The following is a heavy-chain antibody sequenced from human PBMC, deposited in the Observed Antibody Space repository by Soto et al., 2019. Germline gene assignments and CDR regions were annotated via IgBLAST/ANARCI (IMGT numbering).Heavy chain of an antibody. CDR3: ARVLRGWFDP. V-gene: IGHV4-4*02. CDR1: GGAITSANW. CDR2: ISHSGIT. Sequence: SETLSLTCALSGGAITSANWWTWVRQPPGGGLEWIGEISHSGITNYKASLKSRVTMSVDKTKNDVSLKLTSVTAADTAVYYCARVLRGWFDPWGQGTPVTVSS. J-gene: IGHJ5*02.